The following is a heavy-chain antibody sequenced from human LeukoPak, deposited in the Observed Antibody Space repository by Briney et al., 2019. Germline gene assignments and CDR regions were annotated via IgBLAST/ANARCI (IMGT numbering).Heavy chain of an antibody. J-gene: IGHJ3*02. D-gene: IGHD2-15*01. CDR2: IGFDVSKI. V-gene: IGHV3-33*01. CDR3: ARDRLENCNAGSCPDVLNT. CDR1: GFRFNRYL. Sequence: GGSLSLFCAASGFRFNRYLMLWVRQAPGKGLEGVALIGFDVSKIYYADSVKGRFTISRDNSKNTLYLQMNRPRDEDTAVYFFARDRLENCNAGSCPDVLNTWGKGPMVTISS.